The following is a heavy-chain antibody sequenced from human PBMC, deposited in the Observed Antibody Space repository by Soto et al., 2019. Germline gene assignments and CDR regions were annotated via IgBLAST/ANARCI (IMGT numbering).Heavy chain of an antibody. CDR2: ISGSGGST. D-gene: IGHD1-26*01. CDR3: AGGGSGSYYDY. V-gene: IGHV3-23*01. CDR1: GFTFSSYA. J-gene: IGHJ4*02. Sequence: EVQLLESGGGLVQPGGSLRLSCAASGFTFSSYAMRWVRQAPVKGLEWVSAISGSGGSTYYADSVKGRFTISRDNSKNTLWLQMNSLRAEDAAVYYCAGGGSGSYYDYWGQGTLVTVSS.